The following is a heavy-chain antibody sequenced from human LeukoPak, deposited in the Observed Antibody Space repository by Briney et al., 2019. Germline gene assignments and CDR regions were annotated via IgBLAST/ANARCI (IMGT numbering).Heavy chain of an antibody. CDR2: ISYDGSTK. CDR3: AKAYCTGGSCYGRYYYGMDV. Sequence: GGSLRLSCAASGFTFSTYAIHWVRQAPGKGPEWLAVISYDGSTKYYADSVKGRFTISGDNSKNTMYLQMDSLRPEDTAVFYCAKAYCTGGSCYGRYYYGMDVWGQGTTVTVSS. CDR1: GFTFSTYA. D-gene: IGHD2-15*01. V-gene: IGHV3-30*18. J-gene: IGHJ6*02.